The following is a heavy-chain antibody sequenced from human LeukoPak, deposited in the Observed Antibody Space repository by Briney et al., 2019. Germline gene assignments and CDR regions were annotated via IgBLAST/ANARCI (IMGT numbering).Heavy chain of an antibody. D-gene: IGHD3-10*01. CDR2: IWYDGSNK. Sequence: GGSLRLSCAASGFTFSSYGMHWVRQAPGKGLERVAVIWYDGSNKYYADSVKGRFTISRDNSKNTLYLQMNSLRAEDTAVYYCARVGEYYYYGMDVWGQGTTVTVSS. V-gene: IGHV3-33*01. CDR1: GFTFSSYG. CDR3: ARVGEYYYYGMDV. J-gene: IGHJ6*02.